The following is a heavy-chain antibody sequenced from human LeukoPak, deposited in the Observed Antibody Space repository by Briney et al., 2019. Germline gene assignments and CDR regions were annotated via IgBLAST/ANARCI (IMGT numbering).Heavy chain of an antibody. D-gene: IGHD3-9*01. CDR3: ARGDLLPGYSAPVGDY. J-gene: IGHJ4*02. CDR1: GGSISSGDYY. Sequence: SETLSLTCTVSGGSISSGDYYWSWIRQPPGKGLEWIGYIYYSGSTYYNPSLKSRVTISVDTSKNQFSLKLSSVTAADTAVYYCARGDLLPGYSAPVGDYWGQGTLVTVSS. CDR2: IYYSGST. V-gene: IGHV4-30-4*01.